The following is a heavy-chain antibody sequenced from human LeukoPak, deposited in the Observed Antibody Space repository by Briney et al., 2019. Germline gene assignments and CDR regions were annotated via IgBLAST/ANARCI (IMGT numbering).Heavy chain of an antibody. CDR1: GFTFSSYG. Sequence: PGGSLRLSCAASGFTFSSYGMHWVRQAPGKGLEWVAVISYDGSNKYYADSVKGRFTISRDNFKNTLYLQMNSLRAEDTAVYYCAKASIVGATTAIDYWGQGTLVTVSS. CDR3: AKASIVGATTAIDY. CDR2: ISYDGSNK. J-gene: IGHJ4*02. D-gene: IGHD1-26*01. V-gene: IGHV3-30*18.